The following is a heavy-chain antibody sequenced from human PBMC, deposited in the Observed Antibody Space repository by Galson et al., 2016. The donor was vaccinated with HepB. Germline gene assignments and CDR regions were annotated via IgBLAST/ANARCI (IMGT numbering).Heavy chain of an antibody. CDR2: ISSSGGP. V-gene: IGHV3-48*02. CDR1: GFPFSSYS. J-gene: IGHJ3*02. CDR3: AIVRGGLIMFVFDI. D-gene: IGHD3-10*01. Sequence: SLRLSCAASGFPFSSYSMTWVRQAPGKGLEWVAVISSSGGPYYADSVKGRFSISIDNTNISLFLQINNLRDKDTAVYYCAIVRGGLIMFVFDIWGQGTMVTVSS.